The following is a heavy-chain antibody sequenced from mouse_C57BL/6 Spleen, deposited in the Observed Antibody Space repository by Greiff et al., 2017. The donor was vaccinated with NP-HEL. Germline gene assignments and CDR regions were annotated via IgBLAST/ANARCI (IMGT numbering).Heavy chain of an antibody. V-gene: IGHV1-64*01. CDR2: IHPNSGRT. J-gene: IGHJ3*01. CDR3: ARPTRDVASY. D-gene: IGHD3-3*01. CDR1: GYTFTSYW. Sequence: QVQLQQPGAELVKPGASVKLSCKASGYTFTSYWMHWVKQRPGQGLEWIGMIHPNSGRTNYNEKFKSKATLTVDKSSSTAYMQLSSLTSEDSAVYYCARPTRDVASYWGQGTLVTVSA.